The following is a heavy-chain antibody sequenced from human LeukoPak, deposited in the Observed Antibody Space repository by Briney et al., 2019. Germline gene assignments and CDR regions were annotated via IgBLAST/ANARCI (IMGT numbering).Heavy chain of an antibody. V-gene: IGHV4-4*07. CDR3: ARCLAAAGRYYYYYMDV. CDR2: IYTSGST. Sequence: PSETLSLTCTVSGGSISSYYWSWIRQPAGKGLEWIGRIYTSGSTNYNPSLKSRVTMSVDTSKSQFSLKLSSVTAADTAVYYCARCLAAAGRYYYYYMDVWGKGTTVTVSS. D-gene: IGHD6-13*01. CDR1: GGSISSYY. J-gene: IGHJ6*03.